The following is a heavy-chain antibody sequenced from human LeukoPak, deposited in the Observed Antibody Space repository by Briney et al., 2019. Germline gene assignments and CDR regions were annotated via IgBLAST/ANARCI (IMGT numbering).Heavy chain of an antibody. Sequence: GGSLRLSCAVSGFTVSSPYMTWVRQAPGKGLEWVANIKQDGSEKYYVDSVKGRFTISRDNAKNSLYLQMNSLRAEDTAVYYCARDRGSSGWYEFDYWGQGTLVTVSS. CDR2: IKQDGSEK. CDR3: ARDRGSSGWYEFDY. J-gene: IGHJ4*02. D-gene: IGHD6-19*01. V-gene: IGHV3-7*01. CDR1: GFTVSSPY.